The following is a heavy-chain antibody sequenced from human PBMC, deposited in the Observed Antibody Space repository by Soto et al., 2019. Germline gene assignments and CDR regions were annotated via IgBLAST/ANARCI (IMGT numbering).Heavy chain of an antibody. CDR2: IRSKAYGGTT. V-gene: IGHV3-49*04. CDR1: GFTFGDYA. CDR3: TRVLYDFWSGYPPV. Sequence: GGSLRLYCTASGFTFGDYAMSWVRQAPGKGLEWVGFIRSKAYGGTTEYAASVKGRFTISRDDSKSIAYLQMNSLKTEDTAVYYCTRVLYDFWSGYPPVWGQGTTVTVSS. D-gene: IGHD3-3*01. J-gene: IGHJ6*02.